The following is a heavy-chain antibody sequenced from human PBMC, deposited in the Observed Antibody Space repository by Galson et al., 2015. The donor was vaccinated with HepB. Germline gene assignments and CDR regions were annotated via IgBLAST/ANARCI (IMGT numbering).Heavy chain of an antibody. V-gene: IGHV3-23*01. CDR3: AKVKEGMVALDWFDP. J-gene: IGHJ5*02. CDR1: GFTFSSYA. D-gene: IGHD1-26*01. Sequence: SLRLSCAASGFTFSSYAMSWVRQAPGQGLEWVSAISGSGGSTYYADSVKGRFTISRDNSKNTLYLQMNSLRAEDTAVYYCAKVKEGMVALDWFDPWGQGTLVTVSS. CDR2: ISGSGGST.